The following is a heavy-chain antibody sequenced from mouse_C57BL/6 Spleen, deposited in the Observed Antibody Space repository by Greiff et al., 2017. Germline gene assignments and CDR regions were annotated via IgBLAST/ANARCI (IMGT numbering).Heavy chain of an antibody. CDR2: IDPETGGT. CDR3: TRFYYYGSSYAMDY. D-gene: IGHD1-1*01. CDR1: GYTFTDYE. V-gene: IGHV1-15*01. Sequence: VQLQQSGAELVRPGASVTLSCKASGYTFTDYEMHWVKQTPVHGLEWIGAIDPETGGTAYNQKFKGKAILTADKSSSTAYMELRSLTSEDSAVYYCTRFYYYGSSYAMDYWGQGTSVTVSA. J-gene: IGHJ4*01.